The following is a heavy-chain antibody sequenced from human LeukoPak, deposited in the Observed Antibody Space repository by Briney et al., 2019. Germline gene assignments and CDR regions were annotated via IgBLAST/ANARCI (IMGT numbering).Heavy chain of an antibody. Sequence: SQTLSLTCTVSGGSISSGDYYWSWIRQHPGKGLEWIGYIYYSGSTYYNPSLKSRITISVDTSKNQFSLKLSSVTAADTAVYYCARGPMVRSPVGFDPWGQGTLVTVSS. J-gene: IGHJ5*02. CDR1: GGSISSGDYY. CDR2: IYYSGST. CDR3: ARGPMVRSPVGFDP. D-gene: IGHD3-10*01. V-gene: IGHV4-31*03.